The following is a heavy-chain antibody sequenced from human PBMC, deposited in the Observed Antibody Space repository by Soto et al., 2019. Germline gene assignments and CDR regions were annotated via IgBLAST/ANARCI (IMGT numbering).Heavy chain of an antibody. CDR2: LSLDDDL. CDR3: AHTVVASFGFVS. D-gene: IGHD5-12*01. J-gene: IGHJ4*02. CDR1: GFSLSTSGMG. V-gene: IGHV2-5*02. Sequence: QITLKESGPPLVKPTQTLTLTCTFSGFSLSTSGMGVGWLRQPPGKALEWLARLSLDDDLRYRASLRSRLTITKDTSKNQVVLTMTDMDPLDTGTYAGAHTVVASFGFVSCGQGTLVSVSS.